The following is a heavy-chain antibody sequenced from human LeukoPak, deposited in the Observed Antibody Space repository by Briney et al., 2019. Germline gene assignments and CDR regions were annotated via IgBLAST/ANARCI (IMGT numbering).Heavy chain of an antibody. D-gene: IGHD6-13*01. CDR1: GFTFSSYE. Sequence: PGGSLRLSCAASGFTFSSYEMNWVRQAPGKGLEWVSYISSSGSTIYYADSVKGRFTISRDNAKNSLYLQMNSLRAEDTAVYYCAKDRAAAGTLGYFQHWGQGTLVTVSS. V-gene: IGHV3-48*03. CDR2: ISSSGSTI. CDR3: AKDRAAAGTLGYFQH. J-gene: IGHJ1*01.